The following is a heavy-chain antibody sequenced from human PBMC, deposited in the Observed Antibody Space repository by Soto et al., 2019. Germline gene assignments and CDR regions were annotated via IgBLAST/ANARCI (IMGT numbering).Heavy chain of an antibody. J-gene: IGHJ1*01. CDR3: ARVPDYYDSSGYTEYFQH. CDR2: IYYSGST. Sequence: SETLSLTCTVSGGSVSSGSYYWSWIRQPPGKGLEWIGYIYYSGSTNYNPSLKSRVTISVDTSKNQFSLKLSAVTAADTAVYYCARVPDYYDSSGYTEYFQHWGQGTLVTVSS. V-gene: IGHV4-61*01. D-gene: IGHD3-22*01. CDR1: GGSVSSGSYY.